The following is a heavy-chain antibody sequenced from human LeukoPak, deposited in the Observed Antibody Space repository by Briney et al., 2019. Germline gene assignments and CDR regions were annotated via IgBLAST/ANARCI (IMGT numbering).Heavy chain of an antibody. D-gene: IGHD4-23*01. V-gene: IGHV5-51*01. CDR1: GYSFTSFS. CDR2: IYPGDSDT. J-gene: IGHJ4*02. Sequence: GESLKISCKGSGYSFTSFSIGWVRQMPGKGLEWMGIIYPGDSDTRYSPSFQGLVTISADKSVSTAYLQWSSLKASDTAMYYCASRPFETTVVPWDFYWGQGTQVTVSS. CDR3: ASRPFETTVVPWDFY.